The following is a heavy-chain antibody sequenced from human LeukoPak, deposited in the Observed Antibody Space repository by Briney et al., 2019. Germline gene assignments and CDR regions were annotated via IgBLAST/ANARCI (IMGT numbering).Heavy chain of an antibody. CDR3: AKDRVPYSSGWVFDY. J-gene: IGHJ4*02. V-gene: IGHV3-23*01. CDR1: GFTFSSSA. CDR2: ISGIGDST. D-gene: IGHD6-19*01. Sequence: GGSLRLSCAASGFTFSSSAMSWVRQAPGEGLEWVSAISGIGDSTYYADSVKGRFTISRDNSKNTLYLQMNSLRAEDTAVYYCAKDRVPYSSGWVFDYWGQGTLVTVSS.